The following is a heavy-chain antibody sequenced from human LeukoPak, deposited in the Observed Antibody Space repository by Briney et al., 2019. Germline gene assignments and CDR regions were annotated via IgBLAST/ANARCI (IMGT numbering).Heavy chain of an antibody. V-gene: IGHV4-59*08. D-gene: IGHD6-13*01. CDR1: GSSIGTFY. J-gene: IGHJ4*02. CDR2: VYYNGNT. Sequence: SETLSLTCTVSGSSIGTFYWSWIRQPPGKRLEWIGDVYYNGNTNYNPSLKSRVTISVYTSKNQFSLKMTSVTAADTAVYYCARQVAATAPVGYWGQGTLVTVSS. CDR3: ARQVAATAPVGY.